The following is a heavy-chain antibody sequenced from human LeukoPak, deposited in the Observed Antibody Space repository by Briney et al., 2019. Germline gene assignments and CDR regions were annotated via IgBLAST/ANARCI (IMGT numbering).Heavy chain of an antibody. CDR3: ARADGSGSYYTWFDP. Sequence: VASVKVSCTASGGTFSSYAISWVRQAPGQGLEWMGRITPILGIANYAQKFQGRVTITADKSTTTAYMELSSLRSEDTAVYYCARADGSGSYYTWFDPWGQGTLVTVSS. V-gene: IGHV1-69*04. J-gene: IGHJ5*02. CDR2: ITPILGIA. CDR1: GGTFSSYA. D-gene: IGHD3-10*01.